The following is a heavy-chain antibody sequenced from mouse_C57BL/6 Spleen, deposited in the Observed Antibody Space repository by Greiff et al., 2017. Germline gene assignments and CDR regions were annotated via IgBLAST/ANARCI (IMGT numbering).Heavy chain of an antibody. D-gene: IGHD1-1*01. V-gene: IGHV1-61*01. CDR1: GYTFTSYW. CDR3: ARSAYYVPMDY. CDR2: INPSHRDT. Sequence: VQLQQPGAELVRPGASVKLSCKASGYTFTSYWMDWVKQRPGQGLEWIGKINPSHRDTNYNQKFKHKATLTVDKSSSTAYMQLSSLTSEDSAVYYCARSAYYVPMDYWGQGTSLTVSS. J-gene: IGHJ2*02.